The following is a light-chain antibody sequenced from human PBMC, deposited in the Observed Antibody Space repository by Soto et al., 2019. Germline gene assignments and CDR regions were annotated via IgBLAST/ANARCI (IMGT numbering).Light chain of an antibody. CDR3: QQYGSSPRT. CDR2: GAS. J-gene: IGKJ1*01. CDR1: QSVSSNY. Sequence: EIVLTQSPGTLSLSPGERATLSCRASQSVSSNYLAWYQQKPGQAPRLLIYGASSRATGIPDRFSGSGSGTDFTLTISRLEPEDFAVYYCQQYGSSPRTFGQGTTVESK. V-gene: IGKV3-20*01.